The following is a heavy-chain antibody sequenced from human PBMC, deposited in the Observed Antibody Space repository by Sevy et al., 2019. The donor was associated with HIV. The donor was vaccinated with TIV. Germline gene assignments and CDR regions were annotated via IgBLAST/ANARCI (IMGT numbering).Heavy chain of an antibody. Sequence: GGSLRLSCVASGFTFSKYSMSWVRQPPGKGLEWVSTLSFGCGEINYADSVKGRFTISRDNSKSSVYLQMKNLRPEDTAVYYCAREGCTKPHDYWGQGTLVTVSS. CDR2: LSFGCGEI. J-gene: IGHJ4*02. D-gene: IGHD2-8*01. CDR3: AREGCTKPHDY. V-gene: IGHV3-23*01. CDR1: GFTFSKYS.